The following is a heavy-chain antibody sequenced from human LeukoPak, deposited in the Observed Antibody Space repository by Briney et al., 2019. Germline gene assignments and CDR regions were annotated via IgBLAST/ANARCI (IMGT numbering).Heavy chain of an antibody. Sequence: GGSLRLSCAASGFTFSSYAMSWVRQAPGEGLEWVTRISGSGGSTYYADSVKGRFTISRDNSKNTLYLQMNSLRAEDTAVYYCAKPDDSSGYYYVFDYWGQGTLVTVSS. D-gene: IGHD3-22*01. CDR1: GFTFSSYA. CDR3: AKPDDSSGYYYVFDY. CDR2: ISGSGGST. V-gene: IGHV3-23*01. J-gene: IGHJ4*02.